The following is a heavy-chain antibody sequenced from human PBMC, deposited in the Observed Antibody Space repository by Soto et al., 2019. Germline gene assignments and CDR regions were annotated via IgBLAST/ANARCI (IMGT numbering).Heavy chain of an antibody. J-gene: IGHJ4*02. V-gene: IGHV3-64D*06. CDR1: GFTFNSYA. CDR3: VKEGYMRSDWYGQFDY. Sequence: PGGSLRLSCSASGFTFNSYAMHWVRQAPGKGLEFVSAISSYGADTYYADSVKGRFAISRDNSKNTLYLQMSSLRAEDTALYYCVKEGYMRSDWYGQFDYWGAGAMVTVFS. CDR2: ISSYGADT. D-gene: IGHD6-19*01.